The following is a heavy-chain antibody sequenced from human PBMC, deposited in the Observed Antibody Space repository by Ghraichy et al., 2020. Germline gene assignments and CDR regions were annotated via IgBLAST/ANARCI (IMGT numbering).Heavy chain of an antibody. CDR2: VYHSGST. CDR1: GGSISTFY. J-gene: IGHJ6*03. V-gene: IGHV4-59*01. CDR3: ARGERGLSVPTDFYYMDV. Sequence: SETLSLTCTVSGGSISTFYWSWIRQPPGKGLEWIGYVYHSGSTSSNPSLKSRLTISVDTSKNQFSLMLKSVTAADTAVYFCARGERGLSVPTDFYYMDVWGKGTTVTVSS. D-gene: IGHD1-26*01.